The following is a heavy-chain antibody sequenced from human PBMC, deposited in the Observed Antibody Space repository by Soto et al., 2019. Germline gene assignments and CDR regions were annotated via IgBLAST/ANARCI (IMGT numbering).Heavy chain of an antibody. CDR1: GYTFTDYW. CDR2: IYPGDSDT. Sequence: GESLKISCKGSGYTFTDYWIGWVRQLPGKGLEWMGIIYPGDSDTRYSPSFQGHVTITVDKSTSTAYLQWNTLKASDTAMYYCGRHISNFRYDYYAMDVWGQGTTVTVSS. D-gene: IGHD4-4*01. J-gene: IGHJ6*02. V-gene: IGHV5-51*01. CDR3: GRHISNFRYDYYAMDV.